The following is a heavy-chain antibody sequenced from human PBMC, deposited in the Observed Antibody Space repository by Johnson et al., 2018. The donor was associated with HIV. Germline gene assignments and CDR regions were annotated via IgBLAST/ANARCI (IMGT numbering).Heavy chain of an antibody. D-gene: IGHD3-10*01. J-gene: IGHJ3*01. CDR3: VRGHYGSGSYYAFEV. CDR2: INWNGGST. Sequence: VQLVESGGGVVRPGGSLRLSCAASGFSFDDYGMSWVRQAPGKGLEWVSGINWNGGSTGYADSVKCRFTISRDNAKNSLYLQMNNLRADDTTVYYCVRGHYGSGSYYAFEVWGQGTMVTVSS. V-gene: IGHV3-20*04. CDR1: GFSFDDYG.